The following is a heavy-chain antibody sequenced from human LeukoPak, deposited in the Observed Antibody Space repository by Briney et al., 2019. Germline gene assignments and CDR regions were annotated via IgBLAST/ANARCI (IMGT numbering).Heavy chain of an antibody. D-gene: IGHD5-12*01. J-gene: IGHJ4*02. CDR1: GFIFSSSW. CDR3: AREMGWYSGYDPLGY. CDR2: IDSDGSST. Sequence: PGGSLRLSCAASGFIFSSSWMYWVRQAAGKGPVWVSRIDSDGSSTSYADSVKGRFTISRDNVKNTLYLQMNSLRAEDTAVYYCAREMGWYSGYDPLGYWGQGTLVTVSS. V-gene: IGHV3-74*01.